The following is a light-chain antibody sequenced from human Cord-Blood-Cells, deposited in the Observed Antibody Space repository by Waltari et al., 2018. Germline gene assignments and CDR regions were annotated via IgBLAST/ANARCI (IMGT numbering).Light chain of an antibody. CDR2: EGS. CDR3: CSYAGSSWV. V-gene: IGLV2-23*01. J-gene: IGLJ3*02. CDR1: SSDVGSYNL. Sequence: QSALTQPASVSGSPGQSITISCTGTSSDVGSYNLVSWYQQHPGKAPKLMIYEGSKRPSGVSNRFSGSKSCNTASLTISGLQAEDEADYYCCSYAGSSWVFGGGTKLTVL.